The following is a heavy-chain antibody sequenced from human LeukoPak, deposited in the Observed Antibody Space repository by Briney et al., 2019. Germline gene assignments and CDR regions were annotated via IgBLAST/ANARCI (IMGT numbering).Heavy chain of an antibody. CDR2: INPNSGET. CDR3: ARDRDYSNTERGFDY. Sequence: ASVKVSCQTCVYTFPHYYIQWVRQAPGQGLEWMGWINPNSGETNSAQKFQGRVTMTGDTSISTAYMELSRVTSGDTAVYYCARDRDYSNTERGFDYWGQGTLVTVSS. CDR1: VYTFPHYY. J-gene: IGHJ4*02. D-gene: IGHD4-11*01. V-gene: IGHV1-2*02.